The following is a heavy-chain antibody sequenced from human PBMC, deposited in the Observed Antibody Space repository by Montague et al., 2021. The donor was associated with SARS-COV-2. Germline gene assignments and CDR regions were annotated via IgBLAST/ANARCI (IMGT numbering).Heavy chain of an antibody. CDR2: ISGSGGST. CDR1: GFTFSSYA. J-gene: IGHJ4*02. CDR3: AKGLSSGSYYSSYFDY. V-gene: IGHV3-23*01. D-gene: IGHD3-10*01. Sequence: SLRLSCAVSGFTFSSYAMSWVRQAPGKGLEWVSVISGSGGSTYYXXSLKGRFTISRDNSKNTLYLQMNSLRAEDTAVYYCAKGLSSGSYYSSYFDYWGQGTLVTVSS.